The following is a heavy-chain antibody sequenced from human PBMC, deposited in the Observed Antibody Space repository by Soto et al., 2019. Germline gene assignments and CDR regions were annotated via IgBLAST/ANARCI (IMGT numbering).Heavy chain of an antibody. CDR3: ARDPGYSTTWQQAFDN. V-gene: IGHV1-18*01. CDR1: GYTFTSYG. Sequence: QVQLVQSGAEVKKPGASVKVSCKASGYTFTSYGISWVRQAPGQGPEWMGRISTYNGNTNYVQKLQGRVTMTTDTSTNTAYMELRSLRYDDTAVYYCARDPGYSTTWQQAFDNWGQGTMVTVSS. CDR2: ISTYNGNT. J-gene: IGHJ3*02. D-gene: IGHD6-13*01.